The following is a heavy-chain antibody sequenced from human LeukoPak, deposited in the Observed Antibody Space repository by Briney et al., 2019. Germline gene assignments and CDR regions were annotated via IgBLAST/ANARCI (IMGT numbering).Heavy chain of an antibody. CDR3: ARAQISDYYDSSSYFDY. CDR2: INHSGST. J-gene: IGHJ4*02. D-gene: IGHD3-22*01. CDR1: GGSFSGYY. V-gene: IGHV4-34*01. Sequence: KSSETLSLTCAVYGGSFSGYYWSWIRQPPGKGLEWIGEINHSGSTNYSPSLKSRVTISIDTSKNQFSLRLSSVTAADTAVYYCARAQISDYYDSSSYFDYWGQGTLVTVSS.